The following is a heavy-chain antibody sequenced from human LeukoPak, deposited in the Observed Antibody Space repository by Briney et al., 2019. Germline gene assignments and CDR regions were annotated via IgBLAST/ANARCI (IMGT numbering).Heavy chain of an antibody. V-gene: IGHV1-2*02. D-gene: IGHD6-19*01. CDR2: INPNSGGT. CDR3: ARVVAGNWFDP. J-gene: IGHJ5*02. CDR1: GFTFSSYG. Sequence: PGGSLRLSCAASGFTFSSYGMHWVRQAPGQGLEWMGWINPNSGGTNYAQKFQGRVTMTRDTSITTAYMELSRLRSDDTAVYYCARVVAGNWFDPWGQGTLVTVSS.